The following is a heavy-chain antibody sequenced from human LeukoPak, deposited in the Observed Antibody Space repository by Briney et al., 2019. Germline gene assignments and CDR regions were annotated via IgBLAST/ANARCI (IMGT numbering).Heavy chain of an antibody. CDR3: ASPRGRDGYNYGFFDY. CDR1: GYTFTGHY. Sequence: ASVKVSCKASGYTFTGHYMHWVRQAPGQGLEWMGRINPNSGGTNYAQKFQGRVTMTRDTSISTAYMELSRLRSVDTAVYYCASPRGRDGYNYGFFDYWGQGTLVTVSS. J-gene: IGHJ4*02. D-gene: IGHD5-24*01. CDR2: INPNSGGT. V-gene: IGHV1-2*06.